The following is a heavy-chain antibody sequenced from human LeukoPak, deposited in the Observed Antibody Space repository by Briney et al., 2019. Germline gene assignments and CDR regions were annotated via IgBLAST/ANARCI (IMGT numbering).Heavy chain of an antibody. Sequence: GGSLRLSCAASGFTFSSYGMHWVRQAPGKGLEWVAVIWYGGSDKYYADSVKGRFTISRDNSKNTLYLQMNSLRAEDTAVYYCATAPSGSGTFLDYWGQGTLGTVSS. J-gene: IGHJ4*02. CDR1: GFTFSSYG. V-gene: IGHV3-33*01. CDR3: ATAPSGSGTFLDY. CDR2: IWYGGSDK. D-gene: IGHD3-10*01.